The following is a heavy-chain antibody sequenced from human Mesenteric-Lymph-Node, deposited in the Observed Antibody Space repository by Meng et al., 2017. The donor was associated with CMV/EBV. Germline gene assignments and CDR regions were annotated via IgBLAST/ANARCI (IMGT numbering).Heavy chain of an antibody. J-gene: IGHJ5*02. V-gene: IGHV3-23*01. CDR1: GFTLRSYG. D-gene: IGHD1-20*01. Sequence: GESLKISCAASGFTLRSYGMHWVRQAPGKGLEWVSTISGSGGSTYYAESVKGRFTISRDNSKNTLYLQMSSLRAEDTAVYYCAKDRGYNWNNELDPWGQGTLVTVSS. CDR2: ISGSGGST. CDR3: AKDRGYNWNNELDP.